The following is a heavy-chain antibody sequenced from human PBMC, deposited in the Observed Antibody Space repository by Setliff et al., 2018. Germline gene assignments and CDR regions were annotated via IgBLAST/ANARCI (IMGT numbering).Heavy chain of an antibody. Sequence: GGSLRLSCAASGFTFSSYAITWVRQAPGKGLEWVSMISGSAQTTYYADSVKGRFTISRDNSKNTLYLQMNSLRAEDTAVYYCAKDHRTQWQWLVLRGGSYFDYWGQGTLVTVSS. J-gene: IGHJ4*02. CDR3: AKDHRTQWQWLVLRGGSYFDY. D-gene: IGHD6-19*01. CDR1: GFTFSSYA. V-gene: IGHV3-23*01. CDR2: ISGSAQTT.